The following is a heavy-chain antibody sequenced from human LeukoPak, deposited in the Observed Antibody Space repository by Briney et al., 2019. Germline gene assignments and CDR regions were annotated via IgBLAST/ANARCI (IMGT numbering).Heavy chain of an antibody. CDR1: GYTFTSYG. V-gene: IGHV1-18*01. CDR2: ISAYDGDT. CDR3: ARRRIAVTSTPDY. Sequence: GASVKVSCKASGYTFTSYGICWVRQAPGQGLEWMGWISAYDGDTNYAQKFQGRVSMTTDTSTSTAYIELKTLRSDDTAVYYCARRRIAVTSTPDYWGQGTLVTVSS. J-gene: IGHJ4*02. D-gene: IGHD6-19*01.